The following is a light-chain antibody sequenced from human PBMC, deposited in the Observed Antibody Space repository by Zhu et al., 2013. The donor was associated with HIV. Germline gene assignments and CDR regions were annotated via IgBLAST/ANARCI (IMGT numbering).Light chain of an antibody. J-gene: IGLJ2*01. CDR2: EGS. Sequence: QSALTQPASVSGSPGQSITISCTGTSSDVGSYNLVSWYQQHPGKAPKLMIYEGSKRPSGVSNRFSGTKSGNTASLTISGLQAEDEADYYCQSYDTILSEQVFGGGTKLTVL. V-gene: IGLV2-23*01. CDR1: SSDVGSYNL. CDR3: QSYDTILSEQV.